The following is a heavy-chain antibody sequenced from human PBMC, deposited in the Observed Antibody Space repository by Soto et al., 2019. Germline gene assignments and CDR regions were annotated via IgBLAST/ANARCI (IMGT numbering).Heavy chain of an antibody. CDR3: ACTLNYYDSSGYYQPFDY. D-gene: IGHD3-22*01. Sequence: GESLKISCKGSGYSFTSYWISWVRQMPGKGLEWMGRIDPSDSYTNYSPSFQGHVTISADKSISTAYLQWSSLKASDTAMYYCACTLNYYDSSGYYQPFDYWGQGTLGTVSS. CDR1: GYSFTSYW. V-gene: IGHV5-10-1*01. CDR2: IDPSDSYT. J-gene: IGHJ4*02.